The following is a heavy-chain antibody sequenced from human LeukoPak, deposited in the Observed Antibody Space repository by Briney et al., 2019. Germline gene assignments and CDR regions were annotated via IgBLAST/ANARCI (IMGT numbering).Heavy chain of an antibody. D-gene: IGHD4-11*01. Sequence: GGSLRLSCAASGFTFSSYEMNWVRQAPGKGLEWVAFIRYDGSNKYYADSVKGRFTISRDNSKNTLYLQMNSLRAEDTAVYYCAKSNYDSDYYYYMDVWGKGTTVTISS. CDR3: AKSNYDSDYYYYMDV. CDR1: GFTFSSYE. J-gene: IGHJ6*03. CDR2: IRYDGSNK. V-gene: IGHV3-30*02.